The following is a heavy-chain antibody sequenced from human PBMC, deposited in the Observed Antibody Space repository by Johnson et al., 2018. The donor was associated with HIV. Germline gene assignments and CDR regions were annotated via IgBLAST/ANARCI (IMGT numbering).Heavy chain of an antibody. CDR3: VGGRVVDLRGGAFDI. CDR1: GLNFSDYG. V-gene: IGHV3-30*04. CDR2: ISFDGSNE. J-gene: IGHJ3*02. D-gene: IGHD3-22*01. Sequence: QVQLVESGGGVVQPGMFVRLSCAASGLNFSDYGMHWVRQAPGKGLEWVAVISFDGSNEYYADSVKGRFTISRDNSKNTLHLQMNSLRAEDTALYYCVGGRVVDLRGGAFDIWGQGTMVTVSS.